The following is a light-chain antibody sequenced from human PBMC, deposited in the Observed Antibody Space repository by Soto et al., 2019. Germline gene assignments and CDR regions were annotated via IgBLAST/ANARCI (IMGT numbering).Light chain of an antibody. J-gene: IGLJ1*01. V-gene: IGLV2-18*01. CDR2: EVS. CDR1: SSDVGTYNR. Sequence: QSVLTQPPSVSGSPGQSVTISCTGTSSDVGTYNRVSWYQQPPGTAPKLMIYEVSNRPSGVPDRFSGSKSGNTASLTISGLQAEDEGDYYCSLYTSSGTYVFGTGTKVTVL. CDR3: SLYTSSGTYV.